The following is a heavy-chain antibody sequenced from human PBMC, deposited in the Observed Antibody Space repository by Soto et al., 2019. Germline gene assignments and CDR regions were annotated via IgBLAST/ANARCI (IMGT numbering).Heavy chain of an antibody. V-gene: IGHV4-31*03. CDR1: GGSISSGGYS. CDR3: ARRIFTMLGPHYYYYMDV. Sequence: SETLSLPYTVSGGSISSGGYSWSWIRQHPGKGLEKIGYIYYSGSTYYKPSLKRRVTISVDTSKNQFSLELSSVTAADTAVYYCARRIFTMLGPHYYYYMDVWGKGTTVTVYS. CDR2: IYYSGST. J-gene: IGHJ6*03. D-gene: IGHD3-10*02.